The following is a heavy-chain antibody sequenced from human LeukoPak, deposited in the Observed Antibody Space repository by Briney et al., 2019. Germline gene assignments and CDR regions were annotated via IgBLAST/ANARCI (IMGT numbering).Heavy chain of an antibody. Sequence: GGSLRLSCAASGFTFSSYGMHWVRQAPGKGLEWVAVISYDGSNKYYADSVKGRFTISRDNSKNTLYLQMNSLRAEDTAVYYCVKDQGGYYDILTGYYDPYFDYWGQGTLVTVSS. CDR3: VKDQGGYYDILTGYYDPYFDY. J-gene: IGHJ4*02. CDR2: ISYDGSNK. V-gene: IGHV3-30*18. D-gene: IGHD3-9*01. CDR1: GFTFSSYG.